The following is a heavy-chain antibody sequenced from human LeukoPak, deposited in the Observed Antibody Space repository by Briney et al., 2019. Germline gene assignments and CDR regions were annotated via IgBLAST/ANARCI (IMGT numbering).Heavy chain of an antibody. CDR1: GGSISSGDYY. D-gene: IGHD6-6*01. Sequence: SETLSLTCTVSGGSISSGDYYWSWIRQPPGKGLEWIGYIYYSGSTNYNPSLKSRVTISVDTSKNQFSLKLSSVTAADTAVYYCARVGSSSSPEFDYWGQGTLVTVSS. CDR2: IYYSGST. V-gene: IGHV4-61*08. CDR3: ARVGSSSSPEFDY. J-gene: IGHJ4*02.